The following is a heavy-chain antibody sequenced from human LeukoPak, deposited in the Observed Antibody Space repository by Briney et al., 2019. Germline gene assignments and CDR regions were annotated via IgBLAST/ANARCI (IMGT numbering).Heavy chain of an antibody. CDR1: GGSISSGSYY. CDR2: IYTSGST. V-gene: IGHV4-61*02. CDR3: ASITPPPSDYFDY. Sequence: SQTLSLTCTVSGGSISSGSYYWSWIRQPAGKGLEWIGRIYTSGSTNYNPSLKSRVTISVDTSKNQFPLKLSSVTAADTAVYYCASITPPPSDYFDYWGQGTLVTVSS. J-gene: IGHJ4*02. D-gene: IGHD1-14*01.